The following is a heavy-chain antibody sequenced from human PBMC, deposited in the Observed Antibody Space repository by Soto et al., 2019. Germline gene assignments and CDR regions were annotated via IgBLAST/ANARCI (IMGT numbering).Heavy chain of an antibody. Sequence: QVQLVESGGGVVQPGRSLRLSCAASGFTFSGYGMHWVRQAPGKGLEWVANIWYDGSNKYYADSVKGRFTISRDDSKNTRYLQMNSLRAEDTAVYYCARELRGYSYFAYYGMDVWGQGTTVTVSS. J-gene: IGHJ6*02. D-gene: IGHD5-18*01. CDR2: IWYDGSNK. CDR1: GFTFSGYG. CDR3: ARELRGYSYFAYYGMDV. V-gene: IGHV3-33*01.